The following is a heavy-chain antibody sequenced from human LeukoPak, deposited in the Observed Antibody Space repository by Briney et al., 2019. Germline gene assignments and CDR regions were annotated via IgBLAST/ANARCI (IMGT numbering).Heavy chain of an antibody. CDR3: ARVSAASGGSCYSCAFDI. D-gene: IGHD2-15*01. V-gene: IGHV3-33*01. CDR1: GFTFSSYG. CDR2: TWYDGSNK. Sequence: PGRSLRLSCAASGFTFSSYGMHWVRQAPGKGLEWVAVTWYDGSNKYYADSVKGRFTISRDNSKNTLYLQMNSLRAEDTAVYYCARVSAASGGSCYSCAFDIWGQGTMVTVSS. J-gene: IGHJ3*02.